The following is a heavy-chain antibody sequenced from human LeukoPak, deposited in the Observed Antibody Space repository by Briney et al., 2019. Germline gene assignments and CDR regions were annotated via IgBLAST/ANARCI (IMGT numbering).Heavy chain of an antibody. CDR1: GFTFSSYS. J-gene: IGHJ3*02. V-gene: IGHV3-21*01. CDR2: ISSSSSYI. Sequence: GGSLTLTCAASGFTFSSYSMNWVRQPPGKGLEWVSSISSSSSYIYYADSVKGRFTIARDNAKSTLYLQMISLRAEDTAVYYCARDSSTNDYGDYVRDDAFDIWGQGTMVTVSS. D-gene: IGHD4-17*01. CDR3: ARDSSTNDYGDYVRDDAFDI.